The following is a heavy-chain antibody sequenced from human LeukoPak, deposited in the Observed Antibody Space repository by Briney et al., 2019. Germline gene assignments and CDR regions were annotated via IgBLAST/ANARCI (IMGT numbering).Heavy chain of an antibody. CDR1: GGSFSGYY. Sequence: SETLSLTCAVYGGSFSGYYWSWIRQPPGKGLEWIGEINHSGSTNYNPSLKSRVTISVDTSKNQFSLKLSSVTAADTAVYYCARGAITMVRGIGSGSNWFDPWGQGTLVTVSS. CDR3: ARGAITMVRGIGSGSNWFDP. CDR2: INHSGST. D-gene: IGHD3-10*01. V-gene: IGHV4-34*01. J-gene: IGHJ5*02.